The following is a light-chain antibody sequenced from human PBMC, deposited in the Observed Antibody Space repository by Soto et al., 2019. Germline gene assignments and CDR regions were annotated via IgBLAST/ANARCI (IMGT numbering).Light chain of an antibody. CDR3: SSYTSSSTLYV. Sequence: QSVLTQPASVSVSPGQSITISCTGTSSDVGGYNYVSWYQQHPGKAPKLMIYDVSNRPSGVSNRFSGSKSGNTASLTISGLQAEDEADYYCSSYTSSSTLYVFGTGTQLTVL. CDR2: DVS. V-gene: IGLV2-14*01. J-gene: IGLJ1*01. CDR1: SSDVGGYNY.